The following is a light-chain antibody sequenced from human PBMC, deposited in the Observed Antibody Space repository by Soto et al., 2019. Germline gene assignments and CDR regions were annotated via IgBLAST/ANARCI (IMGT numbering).Light chain of an antibody. J-gene: IGKJ1*01. CDR3: LQDYSYPRT. CDR2: GTS. V-gene: IGKV1-6*01. Sequence: AIQMTQSPSSLSASVGDRVIITCRASQAIRTELGWYQQRPGKAPKLLIYGTSNLQSGVPSRFSGSGSGTDSTLTLNGLQPEDFATYYCLQDYSYPRTFGQGTKVDVK. CDR1: QAIRTE.